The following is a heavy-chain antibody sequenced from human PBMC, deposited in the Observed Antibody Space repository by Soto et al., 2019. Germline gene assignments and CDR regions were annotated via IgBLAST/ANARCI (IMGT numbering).Heavy chain of an antibody. V-gene: IGHV3-15*01. CDR3: TTYGKQWQSAFDV. CDR2: IKTKTDGGTT. CDR1: GCTFSKAW. J-gene: IGHJ3*01. Sequence: GGSLRLSCAASGCTFSKAWMSWVRQAPGKGLEWIGRIKTKTDGGTTDYAAPVKGRFSISRDDSKNMFYLQMNSLKTEDTAVYYCTTYGKQWQSAFDVWGQGTMVTVSS. D-gene: IGHD6-19*01.